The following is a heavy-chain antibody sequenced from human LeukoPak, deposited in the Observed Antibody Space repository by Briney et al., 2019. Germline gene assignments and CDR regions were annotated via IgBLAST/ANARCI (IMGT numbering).Heavy chain of an antibody. CDR1: GFTFSSYS. V-gene: IGHV3-48*04. CDR2: ITASGTAM. D-gene: IGHD4/OR15-4a*01. J-gene: IGHJ4*02. CDR3: ATGDYGAHGDY. Sequence: GGSLRLSCAASGFTFSSYSMNWVRQAPGKGLEWVSHITASGTAMFYADSVKGRFTIFRDNAKNSLYLQMNSLRAEDTAVYYCATGDYGAHGDYWGQGILVTVSS.